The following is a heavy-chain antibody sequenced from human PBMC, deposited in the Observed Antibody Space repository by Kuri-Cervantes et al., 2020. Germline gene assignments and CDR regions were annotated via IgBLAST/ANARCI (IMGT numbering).Heavy chain of an antibody. CDR3: ARIVVVPAAKAYYYMDV. CDR2: IYPGDSDT. CDR1: GYSFTSYW. V-gene: IGHV5-51*01. J-gene: IGHJ6*03. D-gene: IGHD2-2*01. Sequence: KVSCKGSGYSFTSYWIGWVRQMPGKGLEWMGIIYPGDSDTRYSPSFQGQVTISADKSISTAYLQWSSLKASDTAMYYCARIVVVPAAKAYYYMDVWGKGTTVTVSS.